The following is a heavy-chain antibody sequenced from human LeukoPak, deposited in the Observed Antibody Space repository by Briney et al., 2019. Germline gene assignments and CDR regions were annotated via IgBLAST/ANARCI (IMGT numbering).Heavy chain of an antibody. J-gene: IGHJ4*02. V-gene: IGHV3-48*01. Sequence: QPGGSLRLSCAASGFTFSSYSMNWVRQAPGKGLEWVSYISSSSSTIYYADSVKGRFTISRDNAKNSLYLQMNSLRAEDTAVYYCARAPGSYYVYFDYWGQGTLVTVSS. CDR1: GFTFSSYS. D-gene: IGHD1-26*01. CDR2: ISSSSSTI. CDR3: ARAPGSYYVYFDY.